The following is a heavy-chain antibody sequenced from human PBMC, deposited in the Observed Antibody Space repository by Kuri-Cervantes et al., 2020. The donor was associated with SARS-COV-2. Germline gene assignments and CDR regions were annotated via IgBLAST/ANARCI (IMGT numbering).Heavy chain of an antibody. Sequence: GGSLRLSCAASGFTFSGYSMNWIRQAPGKGLEWVASIDSSSYYIYHADSVKGRLTISRDNANTSLYLQMNSLKPEDTAVYYCAREEGGELGEAFDYWGQGALVTVSS. D-gene: IGHD7-27*01. CDR3: AREEGGELGEAFDY. V-gene: IGHV3-21*01. CDR1: GFTFSGYS. CDR2: IDSSSYYI. J-gene: IGHJ4*02.